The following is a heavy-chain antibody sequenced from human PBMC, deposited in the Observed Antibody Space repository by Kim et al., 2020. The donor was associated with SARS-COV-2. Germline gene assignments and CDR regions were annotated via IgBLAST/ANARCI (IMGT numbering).Heavy chain of an antibody. CDR2: ISSSSSYI. CDR3: ASIPAAGSQVYYYYGVDV. Sequence: GGSLRLSCAASGFTFSSYSMNWVRQAPGKGLEFVSSISSSSSYIYYADSVKGRFTISRDNAKNSLYLKMNSLRAEDKAVYYWASIPAAGSQVYYYYGVDVWGPRTMVTVS. CDR1: GFTFSSYS. D-gene: IGHD6-13*01. J-gene: IGHJ6*02. V-gene: IGHV3-21*01.